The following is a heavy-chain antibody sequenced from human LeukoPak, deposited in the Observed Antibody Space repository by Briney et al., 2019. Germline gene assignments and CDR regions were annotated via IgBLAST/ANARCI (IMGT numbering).Heavy chain of an antibody. CDR2: IRGSGGST. Sequence: GGTLRLSCSASGFTFSGYAMSWVHQAPGKGLEWVAGIRGSGGSTYYGDSVKGRFTISRDNSKNTLYLQMNSLRAEDTAVYYCAKDPIAYCSSTSCYFHYFDYWGQGTLVTVSS. CDR3: AKDPIAYCSSTSCYFHYFDY. J-gene: IGHJ4*02. D-gene: IGHD2-2*01. CDR1: GFTFSGYA. V-gene: IGHV3-23*01.